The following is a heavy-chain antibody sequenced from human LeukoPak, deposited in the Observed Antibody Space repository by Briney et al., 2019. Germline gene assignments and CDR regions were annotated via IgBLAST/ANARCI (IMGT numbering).Heavy chain of an antibody. J-gene: IGHJ4*02. CDR1: GFTFSSYT. CDR2: TSGSGGST. Sequence: GGSLRLSCAASGFTFSSYTMSWVCQAPGKGPGWGSATSGSGGSTYYADSVKGRFTISRDNSKNTLYLQMNSLRAEDTAVYYCAKGTHYYDFWSGYYFDYWGQGTLVTVSS. CDR3: AKGTHYYDFWSGYYFDY. D-gene: IGHD3-3*01. V-gene: IGHV3-23*01.